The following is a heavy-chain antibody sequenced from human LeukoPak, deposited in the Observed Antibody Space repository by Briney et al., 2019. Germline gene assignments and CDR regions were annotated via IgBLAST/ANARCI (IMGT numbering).Heavy chain of an antibody. V-gene: IGHV4-34*01. CDR3: ARTGNTVTIDY. D-gene: IGHD4-11*01. CDR2: INHSGST. CDR1: GGSFSGYY. Sequence: SETLSLTCAVYGGSFSGYYWSWIRQPPGKGLEWIGEINHSGSTNYNPSLKSRVTISVDTSKNQFSLKLSSVTAADTAVYYCARTGNTVTIDYWAREPWSPSPQ. J-gene: IGHJ4*02.